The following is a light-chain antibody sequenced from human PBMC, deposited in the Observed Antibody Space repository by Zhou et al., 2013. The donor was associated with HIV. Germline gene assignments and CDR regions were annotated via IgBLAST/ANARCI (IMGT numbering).Light chain of an antibody. J-gene: IGKJ2*01. Sequence: DIQVTQSPSSLSASVGDRITITCRTSQSISAHLNWYQQKSGKAPTLLIYKASNLQSGVPSRFSGSGSGADFTLTINSLQPEDFATYFCQQSYSVPPTFGQGTKLEI. CDR1: QSISAH. CDR2: KAS. V-gene: IGKV1-39*01. CDR3: QQSYSVPPT.